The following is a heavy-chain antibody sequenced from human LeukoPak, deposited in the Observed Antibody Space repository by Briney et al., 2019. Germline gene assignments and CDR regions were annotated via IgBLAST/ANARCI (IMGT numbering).Heavy chain of an antibody. V-gene: IGHV4-34*01. CDR3: ARFRIAVADAYYYYYMDV. CDR1: GGSFSGYY. CDR2: INHSGST. J-gene: IGHJ6*03. D-gene: IGHD6-19*01. Sequence: SETLSLTCAVYGGSFSGYYWSWIRQPPGKGLEWIGEINHSGSTNYNPSLKNRVTISVDTSKNQFSLKLSSVTAAETDVYYCARFRIAVADAYYYYYMDVWGKGTTVTVSS.